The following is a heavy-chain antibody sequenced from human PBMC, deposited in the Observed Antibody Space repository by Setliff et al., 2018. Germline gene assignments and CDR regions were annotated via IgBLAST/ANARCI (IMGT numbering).Heavy chain of an antibody. Sequence: SETLSLTCAVYGGSFSGYYWSWIRQPPGKGPEWVGEIDQSGITNYNPSLKSRVTISIDTSKNQFSLRLSSVTATDTAVYYCARGRRITMIVVPPGVFDIWGQGTMVTV. V-gene: IGHV4-34*01. CDR1: GGSFSGYY. CDR3: ARGRRITMIVVPPGVFDI. CDR2: IDQSGIT. J-gene: IGHJ3*02. D-gene: IGHD3-22*01.